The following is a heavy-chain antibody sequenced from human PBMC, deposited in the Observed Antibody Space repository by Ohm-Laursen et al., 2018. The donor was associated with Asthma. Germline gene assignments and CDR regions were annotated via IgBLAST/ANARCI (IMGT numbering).Heavy chain of an antibody. V-gene: IGHV1-69*15. D-gene: IGHD1-1*01. CDR2: IVPVFAAA. CDR1: GDTFSNHG. Sequence: SSVKVSCKAPGDTFSNHGFSWLRQAPGQGLEWMGTIVPVFAAAHYAQKFQGRLTITAGESTTAYMELTSLTSDDTAFYYCARDPRTTVIPFFDYWGQGTLVTVS. J-gene: IGHJ4*02. CDR3: ARDPRTTVIPFFDY.